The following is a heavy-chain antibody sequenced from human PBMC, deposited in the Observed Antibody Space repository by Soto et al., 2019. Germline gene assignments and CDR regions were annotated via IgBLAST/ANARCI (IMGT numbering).Heavy chain of an antibody. CDR3: VTGEYYYDSSAYYPFDY. D-gene: IGHD3-22*01. CDR1: GFTFSIYA. V-gene: IGHV3-64D*06. J-gene: IGHJ4*02. CDR2: ISTNGGST. Sequence: GGSLRLCCSASGFTFSIYAMHWVRQAPGKGLEYVSSISTNGGSTDYADSVKGRFTISRDNSKNTVYLQMSSLRVEDTAVYYCVTGEYYYDSSAYYPFDYMGQGT.